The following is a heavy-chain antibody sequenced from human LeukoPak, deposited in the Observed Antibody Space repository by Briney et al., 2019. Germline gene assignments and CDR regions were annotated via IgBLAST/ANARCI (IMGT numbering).Heavy chain of an antibody. CDR2: IRYDGSNK. D-gene: IGHD3-10*01. J-gene: IGHJ5*02. V-gene: IGHV3-30*02. Sequence: PGGSLRLSCAASGFTFSSYGMHWVRQAPGKGLEWVAFIRYDGSNKYYADSVKGRFTISRDNSKNTLYLQMNSLRAEDTAVYYCAKVLVRGVIISNFDPWGQGTLVTVSS. CDR1: GFTFSSYG. CDR3: AKVLVRGVIISNFDP.